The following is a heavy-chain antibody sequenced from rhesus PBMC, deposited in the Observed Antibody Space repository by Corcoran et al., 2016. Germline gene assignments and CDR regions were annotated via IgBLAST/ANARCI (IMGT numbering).Heavy chain of an antibody. J-gene: IGHJ4*01. V-gene: IGHV4-80*01. Sequence: QVQLQESGPGLVKPSETLSLTCTVSGASISSNWWSWIRQPPGKGLEWIGEINENSGSTNNNPSLKRRVNISKDASKNQFSLKLSSVTAADTAVYYCAREGGGSFVDYWGQGVLVTVSS. D-gene: IGHD3-16*01. CDR1: GASISSNW. CDR3: AREGGGSFVDY. CDR2: INENSGST.